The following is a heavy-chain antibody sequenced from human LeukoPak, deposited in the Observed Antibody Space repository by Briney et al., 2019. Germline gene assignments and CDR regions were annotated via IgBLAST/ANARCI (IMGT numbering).Heavy chain of an antibody. CDR1: GFTFSSYA. V-gene: IGHV3-30-3*01. Sequence: PGGSLRLSCAASGFTFSSYAMHWVRQAPGKGLEWVAVISYDGSSKYYADSVKGRFTISRDNSKNTLYLQMNSLRAEDTAVYYCASLAAAGAWGQGTLVTVSS. J-gene: IGHJ5*02. CDR3: ASLAAAGA. D-gene: IGHD6-13*01. CDR2: ISYDGSSK.